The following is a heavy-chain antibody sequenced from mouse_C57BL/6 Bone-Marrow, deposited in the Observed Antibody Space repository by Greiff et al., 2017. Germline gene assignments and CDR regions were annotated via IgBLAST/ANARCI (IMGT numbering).Heavy chain of an antibody. CDR3: ARERSSGYVDFDY. Sequence: EVKLQESGPGLVKPSQSLSLTCSVTGYSITSGYYWNWIRQFPGNKLEWMGYISYDGSNNYNPSLKNRISITRDTSKNQFFLKLNSVTTEDTATYYCARERSSGYVDFDYWGQGTTLTVSS. CDR1: GYSITSGYY. V-gene: IGHV3-6*01. J-gene: IGHJ2*01. CDR2: ISYDGSN. D-gene: IGHD3-2*02.